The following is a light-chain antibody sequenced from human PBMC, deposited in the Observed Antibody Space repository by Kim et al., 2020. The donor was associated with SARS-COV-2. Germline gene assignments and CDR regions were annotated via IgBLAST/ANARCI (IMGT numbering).Light chain of an antibody. J-gene: IGLJ1*01. CDR3: LLRCDGAYV. CDR2: SAN. Sequence: PGGSVTLPWTSSTGPVPTVYWPKWFQQKPGQPPRPLIYSANTRHSWTPARFSGSLLGGKAVLTLSGVQPEDEADYYCLLRCDGAYVFGSGTKVTVL. V-gene: IGLV7-43*01. CDR1: TGPVPTVYW.